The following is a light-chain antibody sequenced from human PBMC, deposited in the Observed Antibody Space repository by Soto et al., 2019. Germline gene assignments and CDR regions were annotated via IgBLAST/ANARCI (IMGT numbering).Light chain of an antibody. CDR1: QSVSRD. CDR3: QHRHN. J-gene: IGKJ3*01. V-gene: IGKV3-11*01. Sequence: IVLTQSPATLSLSPGERATLSCRASQSVSRDFAWYQQKPGQAPTLLIYDASNRATGIPARFSGSGGGTDFTLTINSRPPEDFAVYYCQHRHNFGPGTKVDFK. CDR2: DAS.